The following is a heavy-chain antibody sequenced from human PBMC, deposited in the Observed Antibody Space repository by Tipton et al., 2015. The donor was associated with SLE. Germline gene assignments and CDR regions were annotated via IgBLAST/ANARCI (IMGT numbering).Heavy chain of an antibody. CDR3: ARGKNSRSWYKGDAFDI. J-gene: IGHJ3*02. V-gene: IGHV1-8*02. D-gene: IGHD6-13*01. CDR1: GYTFTSYD. CDR2: MNPNSGNT. Sequence: QLVQSGPEVKKPGASVKVSCKASGYTFTSYDINWVRQATGQGLEWMGWMNPNSGNTGYAQKFQGRVTMTRNTSIGTAYIELSSLRSEDTAVYYCARGKNSRSWYKGDAFDIWGQGTMVTVSS.